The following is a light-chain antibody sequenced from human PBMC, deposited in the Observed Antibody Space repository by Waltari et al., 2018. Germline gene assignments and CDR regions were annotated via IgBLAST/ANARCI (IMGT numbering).Light chain of an antibody. J-gene: IGLJ2*01. CDR1: STDVGYSDY. V-gene: IGLV2-14*03. CDR2: DVS. Sequence: QSALTQPASVSGSPGQSITISCAGSSTDVGYSDYVSWYQQYPDHVPKLLIHDVSNRPPGISPRFSGSKSGNTASLTISGLQADDEADYYCSAHTLTLHVVFGGGTKVTVL. CDR3: SAHTLTLHVV.